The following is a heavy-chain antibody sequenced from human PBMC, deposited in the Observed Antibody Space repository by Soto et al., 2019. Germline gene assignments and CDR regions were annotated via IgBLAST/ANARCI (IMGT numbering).Heavy chain of an antibody. CDR2: INPRGGST. J-gene: IGHJ6*02. CDR1: GYTLNTYY. D-gene: IGHD2-15*01. V-gene: IGHV1-46*02. Sequence: ASVKVSCKASGYTLNTYYMHWVRQAPGQGPEWMGIINPRGGSTTYAQNFQDRVTMTRDTSSSTVYMELSSLRSEDTAVYYCARGGGLSPYYYNLDVWGQGITVTVSS. CDR3: ARGGGLSPYYYNLDV.